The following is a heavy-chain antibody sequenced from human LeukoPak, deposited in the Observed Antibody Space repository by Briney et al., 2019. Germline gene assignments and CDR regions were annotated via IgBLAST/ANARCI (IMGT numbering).Heavy chain of an antibody. CDR2: INHSGST. CDR1: GYSISSGYY. CDR3: ARSLSRSSGNDGFDI. V-gene: IGHV4-38-2*01. J-gene: IGHJ3*02. Sequence: SETLSLTCAVSGYSISSGYYWSWIRQPPGKGLEWIGEINHSGSTNYNPSLKSRVTISVDTSKNQFSLKLSSVTAADTAVYYCARSLSRSSGNDGFDIWGHGTMVTVSS. D-gene: IGHD1-1*01.